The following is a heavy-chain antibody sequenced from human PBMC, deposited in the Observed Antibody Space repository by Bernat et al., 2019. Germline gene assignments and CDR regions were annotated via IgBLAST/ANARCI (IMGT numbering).Heavy chain of an antibody. V-gene: IGHV3-21*01. Sequence: EVQLVESGGGLVKPGGSLRLPCAASGFTFSNYSMNWVRQAPGKGLEWVSSISSSGSYIYYADSLKGRFTISRDNAKNSLYLQMNSLRAEDTAVYYCARGWDYDFWSGYYLGYWGQGTLVTVSS. D-gene: IGHD3-3*01. J-gene: IGHJ4*02. CDR3: ARGWDYDFWSGYYLGY. CDR2: ISSSGSYI. CDR1: GFTFSNYS.